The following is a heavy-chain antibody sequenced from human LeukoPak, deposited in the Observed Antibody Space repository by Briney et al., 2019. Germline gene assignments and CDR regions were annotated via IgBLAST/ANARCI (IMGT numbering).Heavy chain of an antibody. V-gene: IGHV3-48*03. J-gene: IGHJ6*04. CDR2: ISSSGSTI. D-gene: IGHD3-10*02. Sequence: VGSLRLSCAASGFTFSSYEMNWVRQAPGKGLEWVSYISSSGSTIYYADSVKGRFTISRDNANNSLYLQMNSLRAEDTAVYYCAELGITMIGGVWGKGTTVTISS. CDR1: GFTFSSYE. CDR3: AELGITMIGGV.